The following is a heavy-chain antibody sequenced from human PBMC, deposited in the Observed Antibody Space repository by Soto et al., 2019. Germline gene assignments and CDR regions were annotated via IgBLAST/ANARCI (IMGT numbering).Heavy chain of an antibody. D-gene: IGHD2-2*01. V-gene: IGHV3-53*01. CDR1: GFTVSSNY. Sequence: GGSLRLSCAASGFTVSSNYMSWVRQAPGKGLEWVSVIYSGGSTYYADSVKGRFTISRDNSKNTLYLQMNSLRAEDTAVYYCARDLRYCSSTSCLYGMDVWGQGTTVTSP. J-gene: IGHJ6*02. CDR3: ARDLRYCSSTSCLYGMDV. CDR2: IYSGGST.